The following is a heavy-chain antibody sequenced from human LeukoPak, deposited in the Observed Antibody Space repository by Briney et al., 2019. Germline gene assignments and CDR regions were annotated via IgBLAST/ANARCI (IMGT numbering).Heavy chain of an antibody. J-gene: IGHJ4*02. Sequence: GGSLRLSCAASGFIFSSYGMHWVRQAPGKGLEGVDVIWYDGSNKYYADSVKGRFTISRDNSKNTLHLQMNSLRAEDTAVYCCAKIPPGGGGYNLAISGDWDYWGQGTLVTVSS. CDR3: AKIPPGGGGYNLAISGDWDY. D-gene: IGHD5-24*01. CDR2: IWYDGSNK. V-gene: IGHV3-33*06. CDR1: GFIFSSYG.